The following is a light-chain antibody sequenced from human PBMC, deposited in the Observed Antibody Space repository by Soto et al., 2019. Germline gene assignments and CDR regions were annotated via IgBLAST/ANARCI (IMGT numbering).Light chain of an antibody. J-gene: IGKJ2*01. CDR3: QQYGSSPRT. CDR2: GAS. CDR1: QSVSSNY. V-gene: IGKV3-20*01. Sequence: EIVLTQSPGALSLSPGERATLSCRASQSVSSNYLAWYQQKPGQAPRLLIDGASSRATGIPDRFSGSGSGTDFTLNISRLEPEDFAVYYCQQYGSSPRTFGQGTKQESK.